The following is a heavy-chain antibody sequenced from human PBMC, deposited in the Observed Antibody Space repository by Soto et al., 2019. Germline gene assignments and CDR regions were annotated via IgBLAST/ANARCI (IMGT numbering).Heavy chain of an antibody. V-gene: IGHV3-64D*06. D-gene: IGHD2-15*01. Sequence: EVQLVESGGGLVQPGGSLRLSCSASGFIFSESTIYWVRQVPGKGLEAISAASTSGRSTYYADSVKDRFTISRDNSKNTLFLQMGSLRPEDTAIYYCVKQAHGLDGVAFDYWGQGTQVTVAS. CDR2: ASTSGRST. J-gene: IGHJ4*02. CDR3: VKQAHGLDGVAFDY. CDR1: GFIFSEST.